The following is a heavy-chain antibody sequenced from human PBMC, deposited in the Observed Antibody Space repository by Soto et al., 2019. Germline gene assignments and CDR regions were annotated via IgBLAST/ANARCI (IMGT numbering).Heavy chain of an antibody. CDR1: GGSISSYY. CDR2: IYYSGST. D-gene: IGHD4-17*01. J-gene: IGHJ4*02. Sequence: SETLSLTCTVSGGSISSYYWSWIRQPPGKGLEWIGYIYYSGSTNYNPSLKSRVTISVDTSKNQFSLKLSSVTAADTAVYYCGRDGYGDYFSYGGQETLVTVSS. V-gene: IGHV4-59*01. CDR3: GRDGYGDYFSY.